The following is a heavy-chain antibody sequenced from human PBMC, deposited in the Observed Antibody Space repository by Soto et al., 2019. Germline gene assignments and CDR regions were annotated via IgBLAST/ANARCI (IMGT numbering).Heavy chain of an antibody. CDR2: IYSGGTT. D-gene: IGHD6-13*01. Sequence: QLGGSLRLSCAASGFTVGSNYMSWVRQAPGKGLEWVSVIYSGGTTYYADSVKGRFTLSRDNSKNTLYLQMNNLRAEDTAVYYCARDFKSGKGYDYWGQGTLVTVSS. CDR3: ARDFKSGKGYDY. J-gene: IGHJ4*02. V-gene: IGHV3-66*01. CDR1: GFTVGSNY.